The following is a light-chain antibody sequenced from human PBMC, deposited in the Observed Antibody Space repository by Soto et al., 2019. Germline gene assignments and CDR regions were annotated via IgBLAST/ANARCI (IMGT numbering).Light chain of an antibody. J-gene: IGKJ1*01. Sequence: EIVMTQSPATLSVPPGERATLSCRASQSVSSNLAWYQQKPGQAPRLLIYGASTRATGIPARFSGSGSGTEFTLTISSLQSEDFAVYYCQQYNNWPRTFGQETKVDIK. CDR3: QQYNNWPRT. CDR2: GAS. CDR1: QSVSSN. V-gene: IGKV3-15*01.